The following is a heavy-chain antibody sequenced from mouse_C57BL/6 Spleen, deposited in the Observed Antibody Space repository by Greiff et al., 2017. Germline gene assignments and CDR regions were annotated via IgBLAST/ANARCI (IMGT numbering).Heavy chain of an antibody. D-gene: IGHD2-5*01. V-gene: IGHV1-15*01. CDR3: TRKNYSNYWYFDV. J-gene: IGHJ1*03. CDR1: GYTFTDYE. Sequence: QVQLKQSGAELVRPGASVTLSCKASGYTFTDYEMHWVKQTPVHGLEWIGAIDPETGGTAYNQKFKGKAILTADKSSSTAYMELRSLTSEDSAVYYCTRKNYSNYWYFDVWGTGTTVTVSS. CDR2: IDPETGGT.